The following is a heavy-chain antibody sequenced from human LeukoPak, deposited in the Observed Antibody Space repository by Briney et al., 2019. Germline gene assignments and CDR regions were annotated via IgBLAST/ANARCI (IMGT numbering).Heavy chain of an antibody. D-gene: IGHD1-26*01. CDR2: ISSSSSYI. CDR3: ARDVGRYNWFDP. Sequence: PGGSLRLSCAASGFTFSSYSMNWVRQAPGKGLEWVSSISSSSSYIYYADSVKGRFTISRDNAKNSLYLRMNSLRAEDTAVYYCARDVGRYNWFDPWGQGTLVTVSS. CDR1: GFTFSSYS. V-gene: IGHV3-21*01. J-gene: IGHJ5*02.